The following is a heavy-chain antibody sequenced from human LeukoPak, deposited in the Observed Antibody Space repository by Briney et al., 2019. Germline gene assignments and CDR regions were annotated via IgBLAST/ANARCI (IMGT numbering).Heavy chain of an antibody. D-gene: IGHD2-15*01. CDR1: GFTFSSYA. J-gene: IGHJ6*03. CDR2: ISGSGGST. CDR3: ARVGPQDYYYMDV. V-gene: IGHV3-23*01. Sequence: GGSLRLSCAASGFTFSSYAMSWVRQAPGKGLEWVSAISGSGGSTYYADSVKGRFTISRDNSRNTLYLQMNGLRAEDTAVYYCARVGPQDYYYMDVWGKGTTVTVSS.